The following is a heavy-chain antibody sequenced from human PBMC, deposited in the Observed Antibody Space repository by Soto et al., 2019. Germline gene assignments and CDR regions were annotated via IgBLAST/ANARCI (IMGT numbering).Heavy chain of an antibody. V-gene: IGHV4-39*01. D-gene: IGHD3-9*01. Sequence: TSETLSLTCTVSGGSISSSSYYWGWIRQPPGKGLEWIGSIYYSGSTYYNPSLKSRVTISVDTSKNQFSLKLSSVTAADTAVYYCAAYDILTGYLFDYWAQGTLVPVSS. J-gene: IGHJ4*02. CDR2: IYYSGST. CDR1: GGSISSSSYY. CDR3: AAYDILTGYLFDY.